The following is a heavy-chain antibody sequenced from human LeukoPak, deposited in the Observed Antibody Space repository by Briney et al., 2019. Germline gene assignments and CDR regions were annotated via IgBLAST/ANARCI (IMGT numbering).Heavy chain of an antibody. CDR2: ITGSGGNT. D-gene: IGHD3-9*01. V-gene: IGHV3-23*01. J-gene: IGHJ4*02. CDR3: AKWGDYDVLTGYYVSDY. CDR1: GFTFSNYA. Sequence: GASLRLSCAASGFTFSNYAMSWVRQAPGKGLEWVSAITGSGGNTYYADSVKGRFTISRDNSKNAVFLQMNSLRAEDTAVYYCAKWGDYDVLTGYYVSDYWGQGTLVTVSS.